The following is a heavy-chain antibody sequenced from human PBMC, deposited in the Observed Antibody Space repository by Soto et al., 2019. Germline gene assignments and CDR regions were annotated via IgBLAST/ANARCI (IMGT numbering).Heavy chain of an antibody. J-gene: IGHJ4*02. CDR2: IIANGGT. CDR3: ANDYTVAADPSSVILFDY. Sequence: GGSLRLSCAASGLTFNHYAMSWVRQAPGKGLEWASIIIANGGTFYADSVKGRFTISRDNSKNTVYLQMSSLRVEDTAIYYCANDYTVAADPSSVILFDYWGQGALVTVSS. D-gene: IGHD2-15*01. CDR1: GLTFNHYA. V-gene: IGHV3-23*01.